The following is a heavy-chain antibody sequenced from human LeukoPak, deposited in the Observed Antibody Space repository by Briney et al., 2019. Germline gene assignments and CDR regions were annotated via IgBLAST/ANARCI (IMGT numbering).Heavy chain of an antibody. J-gene: IGHJ4*02. V-gene: IGHV4-59*08. D-gene: IGHD6-19*01. CDR2: IYYSGST. Sequence: SETLSLTCTVSGGSISSYYWSWIRQPPGKGLEWIGYIYYSGSTNYNPSLESRATISVDTSKNQFSLKLNSVSAADTAVYYCARLSSAVAGLVEYWGQGTLVTVSS. CDR1: GGSISSYY. CDR3: ARLSSAVAGLVEY.